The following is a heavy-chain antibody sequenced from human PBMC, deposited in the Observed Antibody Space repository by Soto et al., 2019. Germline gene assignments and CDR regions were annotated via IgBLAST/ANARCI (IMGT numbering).Heavy chain of an antibody. CDR3: ARVGYSSGWWSEGYYYCMDV. CDR2: MNPNSGNT. D-gene: IGHD6-19*01. J-gene: IGHJ6*02. Sequence: ASVKVSCKASGYTFTSYDINWERQATGQGLEWMGWMNPNSGNTGYAQKFQGRVTMTRNTSISTAYMELSSLRSEDTAVYYCARVGYSSGWWSEGYYYCMDVWGQGTTVTVSS. V-gene: IGHV1-8*01. CDR1: GYTFTSYD.